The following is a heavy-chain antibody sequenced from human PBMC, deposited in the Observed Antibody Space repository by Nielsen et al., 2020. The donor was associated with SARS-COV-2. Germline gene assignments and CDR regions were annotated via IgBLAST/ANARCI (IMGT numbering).Heavy chain of an antibody. CDR2: IIPIFGTA. V-gene: IGHV1-69*13. J-gene: IGHJ4*02. Sequence: SVKVSCKASGYTFTSYDINWVRQATGQGLEWMGGIIPIFGTANYAQKFQGRVTITADESTSTAYMELSSLRSEDTAVYYCARDQQGDGYFDYWGQGTLVTVSS. D-gene: IGHD3-10*01. CDR3: ARDQQGDGYFDY. CDR1: GYTFTSYD.